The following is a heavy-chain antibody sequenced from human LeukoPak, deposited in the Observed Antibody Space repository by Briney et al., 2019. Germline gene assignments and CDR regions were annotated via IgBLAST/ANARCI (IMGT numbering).Heavy chain of an antibody. Sequence: GGSLRLSCVASGFTFSTYPIFWVRQAPGKGLEWVATVSYDGSMQYHADSVRDRFTTFRDNSQNTVYLQMTNLRTDDTAIYYCARIVGRLQQIADLWGHGTLVTVSS. CDR3: ARIVGRLQQIADL. D-gene: IGHD2-15*01. CDR2: VSYDGSMQ. V-gene: IGHV3-30*04. CDR1: GFTFSTYP. J-gene: IGHJ5*02.